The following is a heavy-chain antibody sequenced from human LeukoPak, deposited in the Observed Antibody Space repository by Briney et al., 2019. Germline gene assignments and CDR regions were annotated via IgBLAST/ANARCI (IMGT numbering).Heavy chain of an antibody. J-gene: IGHJ4*02. CDR3: ARGLGFLEWLSPHYFDY. CDR1: GGSISSSSYY. Sequence: KPSETLSLTCTVSGGSISSSSYYWGWIRQPPGKGLEWIGSIYYSGSTYYNPSLKSRVTISVDTSKNQFSLKLSSVTAADTAVYYCARGLGFLEWLSPHYFDYWGQGTLVTVSS. CDR2: IYYSGST. V-gene: IGHV4-39*07. D-gene: IGHD3-3*01.